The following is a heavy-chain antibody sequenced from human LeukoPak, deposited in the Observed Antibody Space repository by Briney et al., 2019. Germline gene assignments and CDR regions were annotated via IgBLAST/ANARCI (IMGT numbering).Heavy chain of an antibody. CDR1: GFTFSAYW. V-gene: IGHV3-7*02. J-gene: IGHJ3*02. Sequence: GGSLRLSCAASGFTFSAYWMSWVRQAPGKGLNWVANIKQDGSEQSYVDSVKRRFTISRDNAKNSLYLQMNSLRVEDTAVYYCTRYIADSSGSPSPSAFNIWGQGTMVTVSS. CDR3: TRYIADSSGSPSPSAFNI. CDR2: IKQDGSEQ. D-gene: IGHD3-22*01.